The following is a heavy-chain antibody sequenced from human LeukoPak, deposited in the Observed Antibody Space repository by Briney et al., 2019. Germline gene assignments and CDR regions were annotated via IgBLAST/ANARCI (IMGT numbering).Heavy chain of an antibody. Sequence: GGSLRLSCEASGFIFSSYWMSWVRQAPGKGLEWVATIRQDGSVNHCVDSVKGRFTISRDNAMSSLYLQMNSLRAEDTAVYYCARAPSWNSGSRGYSDYWGQGTLVTVSS. CDR1: GFIFSSYW. CDR2: IRQDGSVN. J-gene: IGHJ4*02. V-gene: IGHV3-7*01. CDR3: ARAPSWNSGSRGYSDY. D-gene: IGHD3-22*01.